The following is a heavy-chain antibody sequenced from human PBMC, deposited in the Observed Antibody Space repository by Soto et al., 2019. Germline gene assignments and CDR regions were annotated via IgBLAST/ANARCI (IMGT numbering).Heavy chain of an antibody. J-gene: IGHJ6*02. D-gene: IGHD6-19*01. V-gene: IGHV3-33*01. CDR2: IWYDGSNK. CDR3: ARDAAVAGSFYYYYGMDV. CDR1: GFTFSSYG. Sequence: PGGSLRLSCAASGFTFSSYGMHWVRQAPGKXLEWVAVIWYDGSNKYYADSVKGRFTISRDNSKNTLYLQMNSLRAEDTAVYYCARDAAVAGSFYYYYGMDVWGQGTTVTVSS.